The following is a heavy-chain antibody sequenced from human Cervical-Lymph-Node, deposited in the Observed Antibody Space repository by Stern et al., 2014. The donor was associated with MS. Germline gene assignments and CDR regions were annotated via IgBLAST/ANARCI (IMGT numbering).Heavy chain of an antibody. Sequence: EVQLAESGAEVKKPGESLRISCKGSGYSLTSYWIGWVRQMPGKGLEWMGNIYPDDSDTRYSPSFQGQVTISADRSISTAYLQWSSLKASDTAMYYCARRDARGFSDAFDFWGQGTLVTVSS. V-gene: IGHV5-51*03. CDR2: IYPDDSDT. J-gene: IGHJ3*01. CDR3: ARRDARGFSDAFDF. CDR1: GYSLTSYW.